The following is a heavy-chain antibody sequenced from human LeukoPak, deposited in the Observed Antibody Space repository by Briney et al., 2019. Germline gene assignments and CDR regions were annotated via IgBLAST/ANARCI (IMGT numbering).Heavy chain of an antibody. Sequence: PSETLSLTCTVSGYSISSGYYWGWIRQPPGKGLEWIGEINHSGSTNYNPSLKSRVTISVDTSKNQFSLKLSSVTAADTAVYYCARVAGRRFGGGRGYYYYMDVWGKGTTVTVSS. V-gene: IGHV4-38-2*02. CDR2: INHSGST. CDR3: ARVAGRRFGGGRGYYYYMDV. J-gene: IGHJ6*03. D-gene: IGHD3-10*01. CDR1: GYSISSGYY.